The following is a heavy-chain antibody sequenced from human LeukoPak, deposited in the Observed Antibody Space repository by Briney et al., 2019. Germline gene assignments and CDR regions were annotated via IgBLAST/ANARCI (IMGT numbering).Heavy chain of an antibody. V-gene: IGHV1-2*02. CDR1: GYTFTGYY. CDR3: ARRARITIFGVVIIPRDWFDP. D-gene: IGHD3-3*01. CDR2: INPNSGGT. Sequence: ASVKVSCKASGYTFTGYYMHWVRQAPGQGLEWMGWINPNSGGTNYAQKFQGRVTMTRDTSISTAYMELSRLRSDDTAVYYCARRARITIFGVVIIPRDWFDPWGQGTLVTVSS. J-gene: IGHJ5*02.